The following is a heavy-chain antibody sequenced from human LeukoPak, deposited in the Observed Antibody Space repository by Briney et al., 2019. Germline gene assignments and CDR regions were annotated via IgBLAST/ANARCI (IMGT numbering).Heavy chain of an antibody. Sequence: SETLSLTCAVSGGSLSSGDYSWSWLRQPPGKGLEWIGYIYHSGSTYYNPSLKSRVTISIDRSKNRFSLRLNSVTAADTAVFFCARSNYDKKAFDYWGQGTLVTVSS. D-gene: IGHD3-22*01. V-gene: IGHV4-30-2*01. CDR1: GGSLSSGDYS. J-gene: IGHJ4*02. CDR3: ARSNYDKKAFDY. CDR2: IYHSGST.